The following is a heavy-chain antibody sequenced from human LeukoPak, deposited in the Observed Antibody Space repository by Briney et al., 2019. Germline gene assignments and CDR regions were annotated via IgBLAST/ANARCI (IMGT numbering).Heavy chain of an antibody. CDR1: RFTFSSYA. V-gene: IGHV3-23*01. CDR3: AKSFSYGSGSNYFFFDV. Sequence: GGSLRLSCEASRFTFSSYALTWVRQAPGKGLEWVSSISGSGANTYHANSVKGRFTISRDNSKNTLYLQMSLLRAEDTAIYYCAKSFSYGSGSNYFFFDVWGQGTMVSVSS. CDR2: ISGSGANT. J-gene: IGHJ3*01. D-gene: IGHD3-10*01.